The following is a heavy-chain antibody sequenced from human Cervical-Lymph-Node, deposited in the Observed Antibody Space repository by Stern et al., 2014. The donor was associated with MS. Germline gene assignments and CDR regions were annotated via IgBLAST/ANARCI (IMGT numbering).Heavy chain of an antibody. V-gene: IGHV1-24*01. Sequence: VQLVESGAEVKKPGASVKVSCKVSGYTLTESSMHWVRQAPREGLEWMGGFDPEDGETIYAQKFQGRVTMTEDTSTDTAYMELSSLRSEDTAVYYCATFSPGAGGNYYRHFDYWGQGTLVTVSS. CDR1: GYTLTESS. CDR3: ATFSPGAGGNYYRHFDY. D-gene: IGHD1-26*01. J-gene: IGHJ4*02. CDR2: FDPEDGET.